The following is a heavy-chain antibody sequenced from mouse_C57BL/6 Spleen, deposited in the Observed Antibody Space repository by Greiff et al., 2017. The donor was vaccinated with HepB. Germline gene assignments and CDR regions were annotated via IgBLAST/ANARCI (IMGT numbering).Heavy chain of an antibody. D-gene: IGHD1-1*02. CDR2: INPGSGGT. CDR1: GYAFTNYL. V-gene: IGHV1-54*01. CDR3: ARRVAPYGYFDV. J-gene: IGHJ1*03. Sequence: QVQLQQSGAELVRPGPSVKVSCKASGYAFTNYLIEWVKQRPGQGLEWIGVINPGSGGTNYNEKFKGKATLTADKSSSTAYMQLSSLTSEDSAVYFCARRVAPYGYFDVWGTGTTVTVSS.